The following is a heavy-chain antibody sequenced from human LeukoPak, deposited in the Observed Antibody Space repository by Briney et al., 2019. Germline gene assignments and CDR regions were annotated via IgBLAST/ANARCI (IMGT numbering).Heavy chain of an antibody. J-gene: IGHJ4*02. CDR3: ARDFGIHSGSQGFDY. Sequence: GASVKVSCKVSGYTLTELSMHWVRQAPGKGLEWMGGFDPEDGETIYAQKFQGRVTMTEDTSTDTAYMELSSLRSDDTAVYYCARDFGIHSGSQGFDYWGQGTLVTVSS. CDR2: FDPEDGET. CDR1: GYTLTELS. D-gene: IGHD1-26*01. V-gene: IGHV1-24*01.